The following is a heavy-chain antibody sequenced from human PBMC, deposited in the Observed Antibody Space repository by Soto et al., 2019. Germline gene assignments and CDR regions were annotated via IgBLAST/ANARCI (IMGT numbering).Heavy chain of an antibody. CDR3: AKLGAFGMVRGVIIGMDV. V-gene: IGHV4-39*01. Sequence: QLLESGPGLVKPSETLSLTCTVSGGSISSSSYYWGWIRQPPGKGLEWIGSIYYSGSTYYNPSLKSRVTISVDTSKNQFSLKLSSVTAADTAVYYCAKLGAFGMVRGVIIGMDVWGQGTTVTVSS. D-gene: IGHD3-10*01. J-gene: IGHJ6*02. CDR2: IYYSGST. CDR1: GGSISSSSYY.